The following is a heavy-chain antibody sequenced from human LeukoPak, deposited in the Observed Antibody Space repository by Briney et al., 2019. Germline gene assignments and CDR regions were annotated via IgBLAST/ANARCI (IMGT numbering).Heavy chain of an antibody. D-gene: IGHD2-21*01. CDR3: ARGGRPLLGNWFDP. Sequence: SETLCLTCTVSGGSLRSSIYYWGWIPLPPGKGMEWIGTIYYSGSTNHNPSLKSRLTISVHTSKNQFSMKLSSVTAADTAVYYCARGGRPLLGNWFDPWGRGTLVTVSS. V-gene: IGHV4-39*01. CDR1: GGSLRSSIYY. J-gene: IGHJ5*02. CDR2: IYYSGST.